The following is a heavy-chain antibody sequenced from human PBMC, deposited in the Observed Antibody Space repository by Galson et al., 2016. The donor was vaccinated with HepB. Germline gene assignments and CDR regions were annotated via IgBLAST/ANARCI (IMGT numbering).Heavy chain of an antibody. CDR2: LSGSDGST. V-gene: IGHV3-23*01. Sequence: SLRLSCAASGFIFSSYAMSWVRQAPGKGLEWVSGLSGSDGSTYYADSVKGRFTTSRDNSKNTLYLQMNILRAEDTAVYYCAKDWGVATTTHFDYWGQGILVIVSS. J-gene: IGHJ4*02. D-gene: IGHD5-12*01. CDR3: AKDWGVATTTHFDY. CDR1: GFIFSSYA.